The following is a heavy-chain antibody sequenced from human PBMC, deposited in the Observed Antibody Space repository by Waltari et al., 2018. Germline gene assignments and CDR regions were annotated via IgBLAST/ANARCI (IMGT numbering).Heavy chain of an antibody. CDR1: GFTFSSYS. D-gene: IGHD2-2*01. CDR2: ISSRSNYI. J-gene: IGHJ4*02. Sequence: EVQLVESGGGLVKPGGSLRLSCAASGFTFSSYSMNWVRQAPGKGLEVVSAISSRSNYIDDADAVKGRFTIFRDNAKHSLFLQMNSLRAEDTAVYYCARDFTSWGFDYWGQGTLVTVSS. CDR3: ARDFTSWGFDY. V-gene: IGHV3-21*01.